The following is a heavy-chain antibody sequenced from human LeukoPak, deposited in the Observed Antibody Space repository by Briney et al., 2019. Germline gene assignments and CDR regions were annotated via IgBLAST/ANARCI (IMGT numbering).Heavy chain of an antibody. CDR2: IYSAKTT. V-gene: IGHV4-4*08. Sequence: PSETLSLTCTVSGASISRSYWSWIRQFPGKELQWIGYIYSAKTTIYNPSLNSRATISADTSNKQTSLNLTSVTAADTAVYFCARVVFKSSLQYDSQWGQGALVTVSP. D-gene: IGHD3-22*01. CDR1: GASISRSY. J-gene: IGHJ1*01. CDR3: ARVVFKSSLQYDSQ.